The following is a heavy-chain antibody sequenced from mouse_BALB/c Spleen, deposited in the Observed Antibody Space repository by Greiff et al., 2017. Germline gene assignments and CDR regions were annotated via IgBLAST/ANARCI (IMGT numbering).Heavy chain of an antibody. V-gene: IGHV2-9*02. J-gene: IGHJ4*01. CDR1: GFSLTSYG. Sequence: VKVVESGPGLVAPSQSLSITCTVSGFSLTSYGVHWVRQPPGKGLEWLGVIWAGGSTNYNSALMSRLSISKDNSKSQVFLKMNSLQTDDTAMYYCARPDVGYAMDYWGQGTSVTVSS. CDR3: ARPDVGYAMDY. CDR2: IWAGGST.